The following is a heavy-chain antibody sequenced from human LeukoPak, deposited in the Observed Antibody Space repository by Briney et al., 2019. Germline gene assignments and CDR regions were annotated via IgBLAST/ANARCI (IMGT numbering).Heavy chain of an antibody. CDR1: GGTFSSYA. J-gene: IGHJ4*02. CDR3: ARDPIAAAGTLVDY. V-gene: IGHV1-69*04. Sequence: ASVKVSCKASGGTFSSYAISWVRQAPGQGLEWMGRIIPILGIANYAQKFQGRVTITAEKSTSTAYMKLSSLRSEDTAVYYCARDPIAAAGTLVDYWGQGTLVTVSS. D-gene: IGHD6-13*01. CDR2: IIPILGIA.